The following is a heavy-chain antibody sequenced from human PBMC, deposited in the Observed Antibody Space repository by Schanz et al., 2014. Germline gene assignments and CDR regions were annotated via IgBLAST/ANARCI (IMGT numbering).Heavy chain of an antibody. CDR2: INAHTGNT. CDR1: GYIFGSHG. Sequence: QVQLVQSGAEVKQPGASVKVSCKASGYIFGSHGMTWVRQAPGQGPELMGWINAHTGNTQYAQKFQGRVNMTRDTSTTTVYMELSSLRSDDTAMYYCVTEKRMESGTWAKAFDIWGQGTWVTVSS. D-gene: IGHD3-3*01. CDR3: VTEKRMESGTWAKAFDI. J-gene: IGHJ3*02. V-gene: IGHV1-8*01.